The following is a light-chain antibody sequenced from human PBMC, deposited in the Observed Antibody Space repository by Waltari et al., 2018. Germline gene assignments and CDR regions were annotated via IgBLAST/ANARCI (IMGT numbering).Light chain of an antibody. V-gene: IGKV3-15*01. J-gene: IGKJ5*01. CDR2: GVS. CDR1: QSVSSN. Sequence: EIVMTQSPATLSVSPGERATLSCRASQSVSSNLAWYQQKPGQAPRLLIYGVSTRATGIPARFSGSGSGTEFTLTINSLQSEDFAVYYCQQFNNWPRSFGQGTRLEIK. CDR3: QQFNNWPRS.